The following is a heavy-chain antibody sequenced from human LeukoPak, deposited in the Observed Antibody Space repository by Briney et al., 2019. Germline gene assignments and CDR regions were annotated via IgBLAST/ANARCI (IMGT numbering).Heavy chain of an antibody. CDR3: ARDPGGYYYMDV. CDR1: GFTFSNAW. Sequence: GGSLRLSCAASGFTFSNAWMSWVRQAPGKGLEWVSSISSSSSYIYYADSVKGRFTIPRDNAKNSLYLQMNSLRAEDTAVYYCARDPGGYYYMDVWGKGTTVTVSS. J-gene: IGHJ6*03. V-gene: IGHV3-21*01. D-gene: IGHD7-27*01. CDR2: ISSSSSYI.